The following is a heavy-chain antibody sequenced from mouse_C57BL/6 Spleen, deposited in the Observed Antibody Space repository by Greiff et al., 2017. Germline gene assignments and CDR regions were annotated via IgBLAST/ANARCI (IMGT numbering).Heavy chain of an antibody. Sequence: DVMLVESEGGLVQPGSSMKLSCTASGFTFSDYYMAWVRQVPEKGLEWVANINYDGSSTYYLDSLKSRFIISRDNAKNILYLQMSSLKSEDTATYYCARGGYYREFAYWGQGTLVTVSA. D-gene: IGHD2-3*01. J-gene: IGHJ3*01. CDR1: GFTFSDYY. CDR3: ARGGYYREFAY. CDR2: INYDGSST. V-gene: IGHV5-16*01.